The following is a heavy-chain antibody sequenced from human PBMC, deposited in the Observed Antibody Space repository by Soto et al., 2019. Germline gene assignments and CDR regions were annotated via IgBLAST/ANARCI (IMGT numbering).Heavy chain of an antibody. J-gene: IGHJ3*01. D-gene: IGHD3-16*01. CDR2: IYHTGRT. CDR1: GGSITSHF. CDR3: AREGEYTGSTVGAFDV. V-gene: IGHV4-59*11. Sequence: QVQLQESGPGLVKPSETLSLTCTVSGGSITSHFWSWIRQPPGKGLEWIAYIYHTGRTNSNPSLNSRVTTSLDTSKNQFSLRLTSVTAADTAMYYCAREGEYTGSTVGAFDVWGQGSMVFVSS.